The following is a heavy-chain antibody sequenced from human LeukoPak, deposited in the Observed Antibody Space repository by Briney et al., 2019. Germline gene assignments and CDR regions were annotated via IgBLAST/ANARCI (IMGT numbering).Heavy chain of an antibody. Sequence: GGSLRLSCAASGFTFSTYAPTWVRQAPGKGLEWVSTISGSGETTFYADSVKGRFTISRDNSKNTLYLQMNSLRGEDTAIFYCAKVKSVAGGYFDYWGQGTLVTVSS. CDR3: AKVKSVAGGYFDY. D-gene: IGHD6-19*01. J-gene: IGHJ4*02. CDR1: GFTFSTYA. V-gene: IGHV3-23*01. CDR2: ISGSGETT.